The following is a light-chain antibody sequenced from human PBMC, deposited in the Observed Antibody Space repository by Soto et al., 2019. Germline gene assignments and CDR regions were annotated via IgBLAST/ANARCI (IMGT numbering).Light chain of an antibody. J-gene: IGKJ5*01. CDR1: QSVSSSY. CDR2: DAS. V-gene: IGKV3-20*01. Sequence: EILLTQSPGTLSLSPGGRATLSCRASQSVSSSYLAWYQQKPGQAPRLLIYDASNRATGIPARFSGSGSGTDFTLTISRLEPEDFAVYYCHHYGSSPLTFGQGTRLEIK. CDR3: HHYGSSPLT.